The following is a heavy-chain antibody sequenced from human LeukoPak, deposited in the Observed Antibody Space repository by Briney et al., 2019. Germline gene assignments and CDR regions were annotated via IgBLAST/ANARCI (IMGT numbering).Heavy chain of an antibody. CDR1: GLTFTSNH. CDR2: IKSDGTT. V-gene: IGHV3-53*01. J-gene: IGHJ4*02. Sequence: GGSLRLSCAASGLTFTSNHMSWVRQAPGKGLEWVSLIKSDGTTEYADSVKGRFTISRDNSNNTLFLQMTSLRVEDTAVYYCARLRRGYWGRGTPVTVSS. CDR3: ARLRRGY.